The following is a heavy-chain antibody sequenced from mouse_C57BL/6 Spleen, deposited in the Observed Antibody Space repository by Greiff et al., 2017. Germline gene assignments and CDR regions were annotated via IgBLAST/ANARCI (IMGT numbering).Heavy chain of an antibody. CDR2: IDPETGGT. V-gene: IGHV1-15*01. CDR3: RGNGYLYAMDY. J-gene: IGHJ4*01. D-gene: IGHD2-2*01. CDR1: GYTFTDYE. Sequence: QVQLQQSGAELVRPGASVTLSCKASGYTFTDYEMHWVKQTPVHGLEWIGAIDPETGGTAYNQKFKGKAILTADKSSSTAYMELRSLTSEDSAVYYCRGNGYLYAMDYGGQGTSVTVSS.